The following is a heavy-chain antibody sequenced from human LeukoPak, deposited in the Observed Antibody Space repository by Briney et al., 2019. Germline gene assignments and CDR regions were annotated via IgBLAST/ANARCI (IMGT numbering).Heavy chain of an antibody. CDR3: ARSMIRGATYYFEY. J-gene: IGHJ4*02. CDR1: GYTFTSYY. D-gene: IGHD3-10*01. Sequence: ASVKVSCKASGYTFTSYYIHWVRQAPGQGLEWMGVINPNGDSTSYAQKFQGRVTMTRDTSTSTVYMELSSLRSEDTAVHYCARSMIRGATYYFEYWGQGTLVTVSS. V-gene: IGHV1-46*01. CDR2: INPNGDST.